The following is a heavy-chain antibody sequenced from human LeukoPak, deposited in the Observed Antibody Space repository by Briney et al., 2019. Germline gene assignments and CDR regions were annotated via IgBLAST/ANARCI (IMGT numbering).Heavy chain of an antibody. J-gene: IGHJ4*02. Sequence: PGGSLRLSCAASGLTLSPYRVNWVRQPPGKGLEWVSSISSSGAYINYADSVKGRFIISRDNAKNSLYLQMNSLRAEDTAVYYCATTYYYGSGSSYSPYFDSWGQGTLVTVSS. CDR2: ISSSGAYI. D-gene: IGHD3-10*01. CDR3: ATTYYYGSGSSYSPYFDS. V-gene: IGHV3-21*01. CDR1: GLTLSPYR.